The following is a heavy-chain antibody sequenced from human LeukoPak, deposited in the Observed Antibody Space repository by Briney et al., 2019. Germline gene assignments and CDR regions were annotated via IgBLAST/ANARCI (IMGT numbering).Heavy chain of an antibody. D-gene: IGHD1-26*01. J-gene: IGHJ4*02. CDR1: GGTFSSYA. CDR2: ISAYNGNT. Sequence: ASVKVSCKASGGTFSSYAISWVRQAPGQGLEWMGWISAYNGNTNYAQKLQGRVTMTTDTSTNTAYMELRSLRSDDTAVYYCARDGRWELPDYWGQGTLVTVSS. V-gene: IGHV1-18*01. CDR3: ARDGRWELPDY.